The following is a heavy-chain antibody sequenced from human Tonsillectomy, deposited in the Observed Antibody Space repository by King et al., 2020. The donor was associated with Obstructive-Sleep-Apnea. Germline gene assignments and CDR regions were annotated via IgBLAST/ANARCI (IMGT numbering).Heavy chain of an antibody. CDR1: GGSISSGGYY. CDR3: ARDQGSSGYYSGAFDI. V-gene: IGHV4-31*03. J-gene: IGHJ3*02. CDR2: IYYSGST. Sequence: VQLQESGPGLVKPSQTLSLNCTVSGGSISSGGYYWSWIRQHPGKGLEWIGYIYYSGSTYYNPSLKSRVTISVDTSKNQFSLKLSSVTAADTAVYYCARDQGSSGYYSGAFDIWGQGTMVTVSS. D-gene: IGHD3-22*01.